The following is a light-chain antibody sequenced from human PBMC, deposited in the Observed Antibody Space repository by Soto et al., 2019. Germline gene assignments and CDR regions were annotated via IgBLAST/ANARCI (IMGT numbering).Light chain of an antibody. CDR3: QQYGSSPIT. V-gene: IGKV3-20*01. J-gene: IGKJ5*01. Sequence: VLTQSPGTLSLSPGERAKLSCRASQSVTIRLAWYQQRPGQSPRLLISGASNRASGVPYRFSGRGSATDFTLTISRLEPEDFAMYYCQQYGSSPITFGQGTRLEI. CDR1: QSVTIR. CDR2: GAS.